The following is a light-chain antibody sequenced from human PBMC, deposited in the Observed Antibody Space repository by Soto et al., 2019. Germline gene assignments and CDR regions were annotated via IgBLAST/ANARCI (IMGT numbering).Light chain of an antibody. Sequence: EVVMTQSPATLSLSPGERATLSCRASQSVNHNYFAWYQQKPGQAPRLLIYGISARASGVPARFSGSGSGTEFTLTIDSLQSEDFAVYYCQQDTNWPITFGQGTRLEIK. CDR1: QSVNHN. CDR2: GIS. J-gene: IGKJ5*01. V-gene: IGKV3-15*01. CDR3: QQDTNWPIT.